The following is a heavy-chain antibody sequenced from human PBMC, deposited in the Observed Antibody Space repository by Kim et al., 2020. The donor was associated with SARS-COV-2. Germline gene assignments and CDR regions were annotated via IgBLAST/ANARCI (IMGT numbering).Heavy chain of an antibody. V-gene: IGHV1-69*13. Sequence: SVKVSCKASGGTSSSYAISWVRQAPGQGLEWMGGIIPIFGTANYAQKFQGRVTITADESTSTAYMELSSLRSEDTAVYYCARGQVEVWFGELINYFDYWGQGTLVAVSS. J-gene: IGHJ4*02. D-gene: IGHD3-10*01. CDR2: IIPIFGTA. CDR1: GGTSSSYA. CDR3: ARGQVEVWFGELINYFDY.